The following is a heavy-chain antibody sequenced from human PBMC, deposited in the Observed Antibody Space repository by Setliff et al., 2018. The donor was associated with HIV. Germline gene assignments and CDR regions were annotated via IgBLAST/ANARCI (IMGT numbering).Heavy chain of an antibody. Sequence: PSETLSLTCTVSGDSINSGSYYWSWIRQPPGKGLEWIGYIYHSGSTNYNSSLKSRVTISVDKSKNLFSLKLSSVTAADTAMYYCARIATYYDTSGYLIPYYFDYWGQGTLVTVSS. V-gene: IGHV4-61*05. J-gene: IGHJ4*02. CDR2: IYHSGST. D-gene: IGHD3-22*01. CDR3: ARIATYYDTSGYLIPYYFDY. CDR1: GDSINSGSYY.